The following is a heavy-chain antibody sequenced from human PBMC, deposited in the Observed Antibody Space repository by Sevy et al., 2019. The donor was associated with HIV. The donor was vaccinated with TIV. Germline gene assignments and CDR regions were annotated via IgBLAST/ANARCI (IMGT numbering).Heavy chain of an antibody. CDR2: IDSSGSTK. CDR3: ARTAGAYSSGGNCYGHLFDY. V-gene: IGHV3-11*04. CDR1: GFTFSDYY. D-gene: IGHD2-15*01. J-gene: IGHJ4*02. Sequence: GGSLRLSCAASGFTFSDYYMSWIRQAPGKGLEWVSYIDSSGSTKYYADSVKGRFTISRDNAKNSLYLQMNSLRADDTAVYYCARTAGAYSSGGNCYGHLFDYWGQGTLVTVSS.